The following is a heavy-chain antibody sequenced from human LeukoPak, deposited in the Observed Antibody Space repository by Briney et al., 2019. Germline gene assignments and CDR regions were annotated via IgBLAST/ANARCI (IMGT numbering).Heavy chain of an antibody. Sequence: GGSPRLSCAASGFTVSSNYMSWVRQAPGKGLEWVSVIYSGGSTYYADSVKGRFTISRDNSKNTLYLQMNSLRAEDTAVYYCARDFMEMSDAFDIWGQGTMVTVSS. CDR3: ARDFMEMSDAFDI. D-gene: IGHD5-24*01. V-gene: IGHV3-66*01. J-gene: IGHJ3*02. CDR2: IYSGGST. CDR1: GFTVSSNY.